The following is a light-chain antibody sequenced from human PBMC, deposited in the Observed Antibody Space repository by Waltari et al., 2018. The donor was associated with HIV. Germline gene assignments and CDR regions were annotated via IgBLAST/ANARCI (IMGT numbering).Light chain of an antibody. CDR1: RSNIGDNS. Sequence: QSVLTQPPSASGTAGQRVTISCSGRRSNIGDNSVYWFQQLPATAPKLLIYRNEQRPSGVPDRFSGSKSGTSASLAISGLRSEDEADYYCAAWDDRLLWVFGGGTILTVL. J-gene: IGLJ3*02. CDR2: RNE. V-gene: IGLV1-47*01. CDR3: AAWDDRLLWV.